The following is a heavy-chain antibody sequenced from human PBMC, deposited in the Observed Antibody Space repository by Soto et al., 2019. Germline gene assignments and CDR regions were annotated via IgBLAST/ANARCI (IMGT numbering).Heavy chain of an antibody. CDR1: GGTFSSYA. D-gene: IGHD3-22*01. CDR3: ARARSRITMIVVAGGYYYGMDV. V-gene: IGHV1-69*13. CDR2: IIPIFGTA. Sequence: GASVKVSCKASGGTFSSYAISWVRQAPGQGLEWMGGIIPIFGTANYAQKFQGRVTITADESTSTAYMELSSLRSEDTAVYYCARARSRITMIVVAGGYYYGMDVWGQGTTVTVSS. J-gene: IGHJ6*02.